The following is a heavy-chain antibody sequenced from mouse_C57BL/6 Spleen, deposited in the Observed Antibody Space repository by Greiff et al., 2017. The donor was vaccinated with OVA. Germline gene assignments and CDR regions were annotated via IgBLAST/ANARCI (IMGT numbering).Heavy chain of an antibody. CDR1: GYTFTSYW. V-gene: IGHV1-59*01. Sequence: QVQLQQPGAELVRPGTSVKLSCKASGYTFTSYWMHWVKQRPGQGLEWIGVIDPSDSYTNYNQKFKGKATLTVDTSSSTAYMQLSSLTSEDSAVYYCARDPYYDYGKGAMDYWGQGTSVTVSS. CDR3: ARDPYYDYGKGAMDY. D-gene: IGHD2-4*01. J-gene: IGHJ4*01. CDR2: IDPSDSYT.